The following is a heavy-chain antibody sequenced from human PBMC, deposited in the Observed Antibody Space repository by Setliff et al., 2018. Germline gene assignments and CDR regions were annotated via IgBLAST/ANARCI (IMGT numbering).Heavy chain of an antibody. V-gene: IGHV3-21*01. Sequence: GGSLRLSCAASGFTFRTFSMHWVRQAPGKGLEWVSSISPDSIYIYYADSVKGRLTISRDNAWDSLYLQMNSLGAEDTAVYYCARTGTYRYFDYWGQGALVTVSS. D-gene: IGHD1-1*01. CDR1: GFTFRTFS. CDR2: ISPDSIYI. CDR3: ARTGTYRYFDY. J-gene: IGHJ4*02.